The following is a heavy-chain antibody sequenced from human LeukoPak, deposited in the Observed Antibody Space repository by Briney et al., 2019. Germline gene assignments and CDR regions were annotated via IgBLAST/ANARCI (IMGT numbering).Heavy chain of an antibody. D-gene: IGHD5-18*01. V-gene: IGHV3-30*04. J-gene: IGHJ4*02. CDR2: ISYDGSNK. CDR1: GFTFSSYA. CDR3: VKDIRRGDNFGYDQFAY. Sequence: HPGGSLRLSCAASGFTFSSYAMHWVRQAPGKGLEWVAAISYDGSNKYYADSVKGRFNISRDNSKKTLFVQMNSLTADDTAVYYCVKDIRRGDNFGYDQFAYWGQGTLVTVSS.